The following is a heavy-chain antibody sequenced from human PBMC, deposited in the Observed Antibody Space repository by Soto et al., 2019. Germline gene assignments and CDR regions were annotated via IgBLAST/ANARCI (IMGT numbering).Heavy chain of an antibody. J-gene: IGHJ4*02. CDR3: ARVSGSYYGPYFDY. V-gene: IGHV1-18*01. CDR1: GYTFTDYY. CDR2: ISIYNGNT. Sequence: ASVKVSCKSSGYTFTDYYITWVRQAPGQGLEWMGWISIYNGNTNYAQKLQGRVTMTADTSSSTAYMDLRSLRSDDTAVYYCARVSGSYYGPYFDYWGQGSRVTVSS. D-gene: IGHD1-26*01.